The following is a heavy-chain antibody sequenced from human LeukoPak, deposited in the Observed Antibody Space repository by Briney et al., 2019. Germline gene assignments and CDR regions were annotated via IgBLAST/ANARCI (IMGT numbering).Heavy chain of an antibody. Sequence: GESLKISCKGSGYSFTSYWIGWVRQMPGKGLGRMGIIYPGDSDTRYSPSFQGQVTISADKSISTAYLQWSSLKASDTAMYYCARRIAAAGSATDYWGQGTLVTVSS. CDR3: ARRIAAAGSATDY. J-gene: IGHJ4*02. CDR1: GYSFTSYW. D-gene: IGHD6-13*01. V-gene: IGHV5-51*01. CDR2: IYPGDSDT.